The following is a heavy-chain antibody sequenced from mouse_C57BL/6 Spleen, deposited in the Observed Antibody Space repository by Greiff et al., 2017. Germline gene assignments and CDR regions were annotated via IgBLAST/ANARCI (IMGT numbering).Heavy chain of an antibody. CDR2: ISSGSSTI. CDR1: GFTFSDYG. CDR3: ARPGYYGSSPGWYFDV. Sequence: DVKLVESGGGLVKPGGSLKLSCAASGFTFSDYGMHWVRQAPEKGLEWVAYISSGSSTIYYADPVKGRCTISRDNAKTPLFLQMTSLRSEDTAMYYCARPGYYGSSPGWYFDVWGTGTTVTVSS. J-gene: IGHJ1*03. V-gene: IGHV5-17*01. D-gene: IGHD1-1*01.